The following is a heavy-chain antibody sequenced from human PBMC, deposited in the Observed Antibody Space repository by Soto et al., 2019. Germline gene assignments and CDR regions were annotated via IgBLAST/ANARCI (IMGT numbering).Heavy chain of an antibody. D-gene: IGHD3-22*01. CDR1: GFSLTTTGVG. J-gene: IGHJ4*02. V-gene: IGHV2-5*01. CDR2: VYWNDER. CDR3: AHYDSSGYFSHFDS. Sequence: QIALQESGPTVVKPTQTLTLTCTFSGFSLTTTGVGVGWIRHAPGKALEWLAIVYWNDERGYSPSLKSRLTIAQDTSKNHVVLTMTYMDPVDTATYFCAHYDSSGYFSHFDSWGQGTLVTVSS.